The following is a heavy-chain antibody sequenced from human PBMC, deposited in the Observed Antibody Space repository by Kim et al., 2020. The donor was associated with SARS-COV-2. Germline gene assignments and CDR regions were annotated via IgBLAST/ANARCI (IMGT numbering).Heavy chain of an antibody. CDR2: IYPGDSDT. CDR1: GYSFTSYW. V-gene: IGHV5-51*01. D-gene: IGHD6-19*01. Sequence: GESLKISCKGSGYSFTSYWIGWVRQMPGKGLEWMGIIYPGDSDTRYSPSFQGQVTISADKSISTAYLQWSSLKASDTAMYYCATPGRYSSGWYLFDYWGQGTLVTVSS. J-gene: IGHJ4*02. CDR3: ATPGRYSSGWYLFDY.